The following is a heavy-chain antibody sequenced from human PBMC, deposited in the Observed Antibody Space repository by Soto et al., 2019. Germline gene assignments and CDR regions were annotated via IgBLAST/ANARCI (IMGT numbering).Heavy chain of an antibody. CDR3: GKDPDCSSTSCYNGHMDV. CDR2: ISGSGGST. CDR1: GFTFSSYA. V-gene: IGHV3-23*01. Sequence: PGGSLRLSCAASGFTFSSYAMSWVRQAPGKGLEWVSAISGSGGSTYYADSVKGRFTISRDNSKNTLYLQMNSLRAEDTAVYYCGKDPDCSSTSCYNGHMDVWGKGTTVTVSS. D-gene: IGHD2-2*02. J-gene: IGHJ6*03.